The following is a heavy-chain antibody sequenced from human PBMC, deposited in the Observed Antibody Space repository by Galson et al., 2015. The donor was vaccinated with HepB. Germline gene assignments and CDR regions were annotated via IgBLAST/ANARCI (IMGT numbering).Heavy chain of an antibody. CDR1: GYSFTNYT. CDR2: INGGNGNT. CDR3: VSDVIVVDHYYATDV. Sequence: SVKVSCKASGYSFTNYTVHWVRQAPGQRLEWMGWINGGNGNTKYLQKLQGRVTMTRDTSARTAYMELNSLRSEDTAVYYCVSDVIVVDHYYATDVWGQGTTVTVSS. D-gene: IGHD3-22*01. V-gene: IGHV1-3*01. J-gene: IGHJ6*02.